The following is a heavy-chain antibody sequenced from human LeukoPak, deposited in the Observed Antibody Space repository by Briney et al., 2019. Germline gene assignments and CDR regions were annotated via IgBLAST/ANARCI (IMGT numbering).Heavy chain of an antibody. Sequence: PGRSLRLSCTTSGFTFGDHGVSWFRQAPGKGPEWISFIRTKTYGGTTEYAASGKGRFTISRNDSTGIAYLKMDSLKPEDTAVYYYSRGVIVGAAYFDYWGQGTLVTVSS. CDR1: GFTFGDHG. J-gene: IGHJ4*02. D-gene: IGHD1-26*01. V-gene: IGHV3-49*03. CDR2: IRTKTYGGTT. CDR3: SRGVIVGAAYFDY.